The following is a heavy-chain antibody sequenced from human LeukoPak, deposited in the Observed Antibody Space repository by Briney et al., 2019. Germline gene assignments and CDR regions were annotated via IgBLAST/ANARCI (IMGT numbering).Heavy chain of an antibody. CDR1: GGSFSGYY. V-gene: IGHV4-34*01. CDR3: ARDRYTGWYSFDY. Sequence: PSETLSLTCAVYGGSFSGYYWSWIRQPPGKGLEWIGEINHSGSTNYNPSLKSRVTISVDTSKNQFSLKLSSVTAADTAMYYCARDRYTGWYSFDYWGQGTLITVSS. D-gene: IGHD6-19*01. CDR2: INHSGST. J-gene: IGHJ4*02.